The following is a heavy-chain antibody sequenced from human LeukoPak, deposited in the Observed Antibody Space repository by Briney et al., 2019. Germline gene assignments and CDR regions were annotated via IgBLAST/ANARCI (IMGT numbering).Heavy chain of an antibody. V-gene: IGHV3-66*01. CDR2: IYSGGST. CDR1: GFTASSNY. D-gene: IGHD2-2*01. CDR3: ARGRCSSTSCYSRGGYYYMDV. Sequence: GGSLRLSCAASGFTASSNYMSWVRQAPGKGLEWVSVIYSGGSTYHADSVKGRFTISRDNSKNTLYLQTNSLRAEDTAVYYCARGRCSSTSCYSRGGYYYMDVWGKGTTVTISS. J-gene: IGHJ6*03.